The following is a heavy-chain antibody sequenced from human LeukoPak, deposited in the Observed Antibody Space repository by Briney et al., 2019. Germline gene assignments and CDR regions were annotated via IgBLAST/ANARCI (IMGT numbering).Heavy chain of an antibody. CDR3: ARKTATQNFDS. CDR2: IGGRDGST. V-gene: IGHV3-23*01. Sequence: GGSLRLSCAASGFTFSSYGMSWVRQAPGKGLEWVSAIGGRDGSTYYADSVKGRFTISRDNSKNTLYVQMNSLRAEDTAVYYCARKTATQNFDSWGQGTLVTVSS. CDR1: GFTFSSYG. J-gene: IGHJ4*02. D-gene: IGHD2-21*02.